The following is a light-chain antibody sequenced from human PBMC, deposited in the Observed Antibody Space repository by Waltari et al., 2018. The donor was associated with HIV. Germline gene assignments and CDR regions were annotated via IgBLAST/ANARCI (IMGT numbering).Light chain of an antibody. CDR1: RDDINKFDL. V-gene: IGLV2-14*02. J-gene: IGLJ3*02. Sequence: QSVLIQPASVSGSPGQSITISCTGRRDDINKFDLMSWSRQYPGKAPQLILHGMSRHPSRASSRFSAYRAANTAFLTISVLQPEDEADYYCGSYTNTNTPVFGGGT. CDR3: GSYTNTNTPV. CDR2: GMS.